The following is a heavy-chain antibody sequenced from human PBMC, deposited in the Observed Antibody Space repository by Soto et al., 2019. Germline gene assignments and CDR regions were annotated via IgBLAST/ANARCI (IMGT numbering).Heavy chain of an antibody. CDR1: GGSISSGGYY. D-gene: IGHD6-13*01. J-gene: IGHJ4*02. Sequence: SETLSLTCTVSGGSISSGGYYWSWIRQHPGKGLEWIGYIYYSGSTYYNPSLKSRVTISVDTSKNQISLKLSSVTAADTAVYYCARKAAAGRLDYWGQGTLVTVSS. CDR2: IYYSGST. V-gene: IGHV4-31*03. CDR3: ARKAAAGRLDY.